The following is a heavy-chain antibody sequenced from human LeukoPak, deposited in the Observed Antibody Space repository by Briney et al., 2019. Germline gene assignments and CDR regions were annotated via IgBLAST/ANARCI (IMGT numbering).Heavy chain of an antibody. Sequence: GGSLRLSCAASGFTFSSFTMNWVRRAPGKGLEWVSSISTSSSSIFYADSVKGRFTISRDNAKNSLYLLMNSLRAEDTAVYYCASPGSYSGSYYHAFDIWGQGTMVTVSS. CDR2: ISTSSSSI. D-gene: IGHD1-26*01. CDR1: GFTFSSFT. J-gene: IGHJ3*02. V-gene: IGHV3-48*01. CDR3: ASPGSYSGSYYHAFDI.